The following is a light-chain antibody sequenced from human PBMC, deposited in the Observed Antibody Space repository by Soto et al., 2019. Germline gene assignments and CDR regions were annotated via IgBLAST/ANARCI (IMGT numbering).Light chain of an antibody. CDR2: AAS. V-gene: IGKV1-39*01. CDR1: QSISSY. J-gene: IGKJ5*01. Sequence: DIQMTQSPSSLSASVGDRVTXXCXASQSISSYLNWYHQKPGKAPKLLIYAASSLQSGVPSRFSGSGSGTDFTLTISSLQPEDFATYYCQQSYSTTITFGQGTRLEIK. CDR3: QQSYSTTIT.